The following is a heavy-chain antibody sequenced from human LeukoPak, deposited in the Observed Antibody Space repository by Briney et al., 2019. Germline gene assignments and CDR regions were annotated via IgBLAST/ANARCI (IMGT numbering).Heavy chain of an antibody. CDR2: IYHSGST. CDR3: ARKLGDYGSGSYDY. J-gene: IGHJ4*02. CDR1: GYSISSGYY. D-gene: IGHD3-10*01. V-gene: IGHV4-38-2*02. Sequence: SETLSLTCTVSGYSISSGYYWGWIRQPPGKGLEWIASIYHSGSTYYNPSLKSRVTISVDTSKNQFSLKLSYVTAADTAVYYCARKLGDYGSGSYDYWGQGTLVSVSS.